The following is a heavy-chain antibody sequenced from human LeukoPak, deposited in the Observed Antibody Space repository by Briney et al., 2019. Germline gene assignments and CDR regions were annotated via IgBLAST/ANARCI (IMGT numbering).Heavy chain of an antibody. CDR3: AKDRLPVGMAVAGNDDGMDV. CDR1: GFSLADCA. J-gene: IGHJ6*02. D-gene: IGHD6-19*01. V-gene: IGHV3-43*02. CDR2: ISGDGYDT. Sequence: GGSLRLSCAASGFSLADCAMHWVRQVPGKGLEWVSLISGDGYDTYYAASVKGRFTISRDNSKSSLYLQMNSLRIEDTALYFCAKDRLPVGMAVAGNDDGMDVWGQGTTVTVSS.